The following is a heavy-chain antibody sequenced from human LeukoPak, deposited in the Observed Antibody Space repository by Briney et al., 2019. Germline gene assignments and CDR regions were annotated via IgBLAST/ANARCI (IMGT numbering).Heavy chain of an antibody. J-gene: IGHJ3*02. CDR2: ISYDGSNK. V-gene: IGHV3-30-3*01. CDR3: ARAYSSSWPAIEAFEI. D-gene: IGHD6-13*01. Sequence: PGGSLRLSCAASGFTFSSYAMHWVRQAPGKGLEWVAVISYDGSNKYYADSVKGRFTISRDNSKNTLYLQMNSLRAEDTAVYYCARAYSSSWPAIEAFEIWGQGTMVTVSS. CDR1: GFTFSSYA.